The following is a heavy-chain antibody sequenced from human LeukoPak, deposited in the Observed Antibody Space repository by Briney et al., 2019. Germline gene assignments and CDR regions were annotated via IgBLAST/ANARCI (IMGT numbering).Heavy chain of an antibody. J-gene: IGHJ4*02. CDR1: GFTFSSYW. Sequence: GGSLRLSCAASGFTFSSYWMSWVRQAPGKGLEWVANIKQDGSERYYVDSVKGRFTISRDNAKNSLYLQMNSLRAEDTAVYYCARVGAVRLRQVFDYWGQGTLVTVSS. D-gene: IGHD4-17*01. CDR2: IKQDGSER. V-gene: IGHV3-7*01. CDR3: ARVGAVRLRQVFDY.